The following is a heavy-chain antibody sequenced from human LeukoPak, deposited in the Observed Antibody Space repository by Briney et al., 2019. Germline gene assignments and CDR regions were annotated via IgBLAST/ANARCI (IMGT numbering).Heavy chain of an antibody. J-gene: IGHJ6*03. CDR1: GYTFTSYD. CDR2: MNPNSGNT. V-gene: IGHV1-8*03. CDR3: ARAVPVETNSTGSSGYYYYMDV. Sequence: GASVKVSCKASGYTFTSYDINWVRQATGQGLEWMGWMNPNSGNTGYAQKFQGRVTITADNSTSTAYMELSSLRSEDPAVYYCARAVPVETNSTGSSGYYYYMDVWGKGTTVTVSS. D-gene: IGHD3-10*01.